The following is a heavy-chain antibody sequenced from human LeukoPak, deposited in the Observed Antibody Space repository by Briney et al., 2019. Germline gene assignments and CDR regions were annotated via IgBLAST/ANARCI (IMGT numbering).Heavy chain of an antibody. CDR1: VFTFSTYS. Sequence: PGGSLRLSCAASVFTFSTYSMKWVRQAPGKGLEWVSYISSSSSTIYYADSVRCRFTISRDNAKNSLHLQMNSLRTEHRAVVHYANQRGGYSAMDAFDVSGQGTMVTVSS. CDR3: ANQRGGYSAMDAFDV. D-gene: IGHD5-12*01. CDR2: ISSSSSTI. J-gene: IGHJ3*01. V-gene: IGHV3-48*01.